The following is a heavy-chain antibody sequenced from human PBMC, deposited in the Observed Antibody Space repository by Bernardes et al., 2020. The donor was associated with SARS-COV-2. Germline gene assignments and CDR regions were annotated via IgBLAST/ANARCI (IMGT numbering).Heavy chain of an antibody. D-gene: IGHD3-22*01. V-gene: IGHV1-46*01. CDR3: AREDYYDSSGYSFGGYYYYGMDV. Sequence: ASVKVSCKASGYIFSNYYLHWVRQAPGQGLEWMGTINPSDGITTYAQRFQGRLTMTRDTSTSTVSMELSSLRSEDTAMYYCAREDYYDSSGYSFGGYYYYGMDVWGQGTAVTVSS. CDR1: GYIFSNYY. CDR2: INPSDGIT. J-gene: IGHJ6*02.